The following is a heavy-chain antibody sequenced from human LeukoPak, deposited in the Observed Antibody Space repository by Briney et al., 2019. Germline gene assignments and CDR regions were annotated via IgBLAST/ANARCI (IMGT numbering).Heavy chain of an antibody. CDR1: GGSISSGDYY. V-gene: IGHV4-30-4*01. CDR3: ARDSSGHQGFDY. D-gene: IGHD3-22*01. Sequence: SQTLSLTCTVSGGSISSGDYYWSWIRQPPGEGLQWIGYIYYSGITYYNPSLKSRVTISEDTSKNQFSLKLSSVTAADTAVYYCARDSSGHQGFDYWGQGTLVTVSS. CDR2: IYYSGIT. J-gene: IGHJ4*02.